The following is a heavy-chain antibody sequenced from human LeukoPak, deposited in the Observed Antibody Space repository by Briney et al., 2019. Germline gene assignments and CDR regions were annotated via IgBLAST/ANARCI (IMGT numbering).Heavy chain of an antibody. V-gene: IGHV3-30*04. CDR2: ISYDGSNK. CDR1: GFTLSSHA. J-gene: IGHJ3*02. Sequence: GGSLRLSCAASGFTLSSHAMHWVRQAPGKGLEWVAVISYDGSNKYYADSVKGRFTISRDNSKNTLYLQMNSLRAEDTAVYYCASLEIGDDIWGQGTMVTVSS. D-gene: IGHD1-1*01. CDR3: ASLEIGDDI.